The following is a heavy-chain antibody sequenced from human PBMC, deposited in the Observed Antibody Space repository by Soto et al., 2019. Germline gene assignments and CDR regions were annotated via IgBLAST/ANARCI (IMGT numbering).Heavy chain of an antibody. Sequence: PSETLSLTCTVSGVSISGSRYYWGWIRQPPGRGLEWIGNIYYSGSTYYTPALKSRVTLSVDTSKNQFSLNLNSVTAADTAVYYCARGGIPPSGYGIAYAMDVGGQGTTVTVSS. CDR1: GVSISGSRYY. J-gene: IGHJ6*02. V-gene: IGHV4-39*01. CDR2: IYYSGST. D-gene: IGHD1-26*01. CDR3: ARGGIPPSGYGIAYAMDV.